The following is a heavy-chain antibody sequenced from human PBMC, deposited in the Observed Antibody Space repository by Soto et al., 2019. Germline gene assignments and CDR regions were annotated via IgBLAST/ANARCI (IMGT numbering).Heavy chain of an antibody. D-gene: IGHD5-18*01. V-gene: IGHV3-30*18. CDR2: ISYDGSNK. CDR3: AKDIVRYTYGACDY. Sequence: QVQLVESGGAVVQPGKSLRLSCAASGFTFNTYGMYWVRQAPGKGLEWVAAISYDGSNKYHADSVKGRFTISRDNSKNTRYLQMNSLRVEDTAVYYCAKDIVRYTYGACDYWGQGALVTVSS. CDR1: GFTFNTYG. J-gene: IGHJ4*02.